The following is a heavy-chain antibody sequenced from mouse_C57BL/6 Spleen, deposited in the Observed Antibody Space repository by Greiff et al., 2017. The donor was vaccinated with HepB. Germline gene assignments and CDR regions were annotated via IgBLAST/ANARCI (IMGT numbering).Heavy chain of an antibody. CDR3: ERGHYGGFAY. CDR2: IDPSDSYT. Sequence: VQLQQPGAELVKPGASVKLSCKASGYTFTSYWMQWVKQRPGQGLEWIGEIDPSDSYTNYNQKFKGKATLTVDTSSSTAYMQLSSLTSEDSAVYDCERGHYGGFAYWGQGTLVTVSA. V-gene: IGHV1-50*01. J-gene: IGHJ3*01. CDR1: GYTFTSYW. D-gene: IGHD1-2*01.